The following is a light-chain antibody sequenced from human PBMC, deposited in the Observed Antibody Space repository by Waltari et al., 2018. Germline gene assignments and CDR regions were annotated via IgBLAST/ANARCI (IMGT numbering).Light chain of an antibody. CDR3: QQSDSIPPQFT. V-gene: IGKV1-39*01. CDR1: QSIDSY. J-gene: IGKJ3*01. Sequence: DIQMAQSLSSLSASVGDRVTITCRASQSIDSYLNWYQQKPGKAPKLLIYAASTLQSGVPSRFSGSGSGTDFTLTISSLQPEDFATYYCQQSDSIPPQFTFGPGTKVDIK. CDR2: AAS.